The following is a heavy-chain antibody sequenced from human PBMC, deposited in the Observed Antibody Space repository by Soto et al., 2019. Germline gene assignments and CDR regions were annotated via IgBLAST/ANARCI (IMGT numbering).Heavy chain of an antibody. J-gene: IGHJ6*02. D-gene: IGHD6-6*01. CDR2: ISSRTDYR. V-gene: IGHV3-21*06. Sequence: GGSLRLSCVASGFTLNNYRMTWVRQGPGKGLEWVSSISSRTDYRHYTESVKGRFTISRDNAKNSVFLQMSSLRAEDAAVYYCGREKEDEGSSSLRVYYGVDVWSQGTTVTVSS. CDR3: GREKEDEGSSSLRVYYGVDV. CDR1: GFTLNNYR.